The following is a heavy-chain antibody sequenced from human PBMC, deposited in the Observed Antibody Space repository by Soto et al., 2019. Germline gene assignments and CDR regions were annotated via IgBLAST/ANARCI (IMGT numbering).Heavy chain of an antibody. CDR3: ARDWYEDY. J-gene: IGHJ4*02. V-gene: IGHV3-23*01. CDR2: ISGGGNT. Sequence: EVQLLESGGGLIQPGGSLRLSCAASGFTFSSYAMTWVRQAPGKGLEWVSVISGGGNTYYADSVKGRLTISRDNSKNMAYLQMDSLRADDTAVYYFARDWYEDYWGQGTLVTVSS. D-gene: IGHD6-13*01. CDR1: GFTFSSYA.